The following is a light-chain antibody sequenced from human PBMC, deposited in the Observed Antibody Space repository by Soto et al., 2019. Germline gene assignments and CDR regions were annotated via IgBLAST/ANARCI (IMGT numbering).Light chain of an antibody. V-gene: IGKV3-11*01. CDR3: QQRSNWPPLT. CDR2: DAS. CDR1: RNVSRF. Sequence: DIVLTQSPATLSLSPGERATLSCRASRNVSRFLAWYQRRPGQAPRLLIYDASNRASGIPARFSGSGSGTDFTLTISSLEPEDFAVYYCQQRSNWPPLTFGGGTKVEIK. J-gene: IGKJ4*01.